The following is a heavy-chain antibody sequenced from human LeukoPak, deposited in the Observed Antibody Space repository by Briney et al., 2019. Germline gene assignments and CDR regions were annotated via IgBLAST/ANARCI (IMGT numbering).Heavy chain of an antibody. J-gene: IGHJ4*02. V-gene: IGHV4-38-2*02. CDR2: IYQSGTT. Sequence: PSETLSLTCTVSGYSISSNYYWGWIRQPPGKRLEWIGNIYQSGTTQYNPSLKTRVTISVDTSKNQFSLRLKSVTAADTAIYYCARVLVGLEPNYFDYWGQGTLVTVSS. CDR1: GYSISSNYY. CDR3: ARVLVGLEPNYFDY. D-gene: IGHD1-1*01.